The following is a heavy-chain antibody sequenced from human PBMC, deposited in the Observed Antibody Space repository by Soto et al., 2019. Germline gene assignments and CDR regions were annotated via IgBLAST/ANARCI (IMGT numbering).Heavy chain of an antibody. CDR3: TKGSASSRPYYFDA. CDR2: ITGSGGDT. Sequence: PGGSLRLSCAASGFTFSNYVMSWVRQAPGKGLEWVSAITGSGGDTYCADSMKGRFTTSRDNSKNTLYLQMNSLRAEDTAVYYCTKGSASSRPYYFDAWGQGPLVIVSS. CDR1: GFTFSNYV. V-gene: IGHV3-23*01. J-gene: IGHJ4*02.